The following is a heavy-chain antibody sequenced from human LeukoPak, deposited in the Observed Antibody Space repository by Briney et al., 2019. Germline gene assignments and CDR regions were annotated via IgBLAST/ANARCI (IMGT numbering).Heavy chain of an antibody. Sequence: SETLSLTCTVSGGSISSYYWSWIRQPPGKGLEWTGEINHSGSTNYNPSLKSRVTISVDTSKNQFSLKLSSVTAADTAVYYCARVPAGDTAPRGQRRYYYYGMDVWGQGTTVTVSS. CDR1: GGSISSYY. D-gene: IGHD5-18*01. CDR2: INHSGST. J-gene: IGHJ6*02. V-gene: IGHV4-34*01. CDR3: ARVPAGDTAPRGQRRYYYYGMDV.